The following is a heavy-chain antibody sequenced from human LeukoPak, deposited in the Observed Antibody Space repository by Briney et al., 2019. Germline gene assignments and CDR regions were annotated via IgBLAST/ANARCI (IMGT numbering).Heavy chain of an antibody. D-gene: IGHD5-24*01. CDR3: AKDRDGDGWDYYYYMDV. CDR2: IKSDGSQK. J-gene: IGHJ6*03. Sequence: GGALRLSCAASGFSFSNSWMSWVRQAPERGLEWVANIKSDGSQKDYVDSVKGRFTVSRDNAKNSLYLQMNSLRAEDTAVYYCAKDRDGDGWDYYYYMDVWGKGTTVTISS. V-gene: IGHV3-7*01. CDR1: GFSFSNSW.